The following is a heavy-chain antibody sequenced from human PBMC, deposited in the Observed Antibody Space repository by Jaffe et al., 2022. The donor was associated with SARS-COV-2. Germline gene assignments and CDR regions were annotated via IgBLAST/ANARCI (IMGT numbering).Heavy chain of an antibody. D-gene: IGHD2-2*01. J-gene: IGHJ5*02. CDR2: INPNSGGT. CDR1: GYTFTGYY. V-gene: IGHV1-2*02. Sequence: QVQLVQSGAEVKKPGASVKVSCKASGYTFTGYYMHWVRQAPGQGLEWMGWINPNSGGTNYAQKFQGRVTMTRDTSISTAYMELSRLRSDDTAVYYCARVPPPYCSSTSCYSVGWFDPWGQGTLVTVSS. CDR3: ARVPPPYCSSTSCYSVGWFDP.